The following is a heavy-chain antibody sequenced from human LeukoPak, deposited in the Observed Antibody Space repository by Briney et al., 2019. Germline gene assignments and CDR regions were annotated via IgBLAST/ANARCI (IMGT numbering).Heavy chain of an antibody. CDR2: IYYSGST. CDR1: GGSISSYY. V-gene: IGHV4-59*01. Sequence: PSETLSLTCTVSGGSISSYYWSWIRQPPGKGLEWIGYIYYSGSTNYNPSLKSRVTISVDTSKNQFSLKLSSVTAADTAVYYCARAVTSSPWSNWSDPWGQGTLVTVSS. CDR3: ARAVTSSPWSNWSDP. D-gene: IGHD3-3*01. J-gene: IGHJ5*02.